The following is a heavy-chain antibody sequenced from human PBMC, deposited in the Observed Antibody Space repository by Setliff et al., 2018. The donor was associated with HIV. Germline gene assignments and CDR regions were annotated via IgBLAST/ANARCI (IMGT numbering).Heavy chain of an antibody. CDR2: IYWNNNK. CDR1: GLSLSTSGVG. Sequence: SGPTLVNPTQTLTLTCTFSGLSLSTSGVGVGWIRQSPGKALEWLAFIYWNNNKLYSTSLKSRLTVTKDTSKNRVVFTMTNMGPVGTATYYCAYSGRQLRGPYFDFWGQGTPVTVSS. D-gene: IGHD1-1*01. J-gene: IGHJ4*02. V-gene: IGHV2-5*01. CDR3: AYSGRQLRGPYFDF.